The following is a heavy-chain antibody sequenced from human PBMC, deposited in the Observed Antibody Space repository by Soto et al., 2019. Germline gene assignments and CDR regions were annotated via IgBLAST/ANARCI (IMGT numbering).Heavy chain of an antibody. CDR1: GGTFSSYA. J-gene: IGHJ1*01. V-gene: IGHV1-69*13. CDR3: ARDYYDSSGPSQTSQH. Sequence: ASVKVSCKASGGTFSSYAIIWVRQAPGQGLEWIVGIMPIFGTANYAQKFQGRVTITEAESTSTAYMEMSSLRSEDTAVYYCARDYYDSSGPSQTSQHGGQGTLVTVAS. CDR2: IMPIFGTA. D-gene: IGHD3-22*01.